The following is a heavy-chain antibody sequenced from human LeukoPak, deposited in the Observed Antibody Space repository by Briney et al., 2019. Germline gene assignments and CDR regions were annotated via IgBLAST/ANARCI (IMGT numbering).Heavy chain of an antibody. D-gene: IGHD4-17*01. CDR2: ISWNSGSI. CDR1: GFTFDDYA. CDR3: ARDANDYGDSRGAFDI. J-gene: IGHJ3*02. V-gene: IGHV3-9*01. Sequence: GRSLRLSCAASGFTFDDYAMHWVRQAPGKGLEWVSGISWNSGSIGYADSVKGRFTISRDNAKNSLYLQMNSLRAEDTAVYYCARDANDYGDSRGAFDIWGQGTMVTVSS.